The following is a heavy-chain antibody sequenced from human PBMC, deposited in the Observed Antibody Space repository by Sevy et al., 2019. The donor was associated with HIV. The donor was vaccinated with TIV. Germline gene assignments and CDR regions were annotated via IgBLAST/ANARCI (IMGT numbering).Heavy chain of an antibody. J-gene: IGHJ6*02. V-gene: IGHV5-51*01. CDR2: IYPGDSDT. CDR3: AGGAIGTLPSYYYYTLDV. D-gene: IGHD1-1*01. Sequence: GESLKISCKGSGYSFSDYWVGWVRQMPGKGLEWMGIIYPGDSDTTYSPAFQGQVTISADKSISTAYLQWSSLKASDTAIYYCAGGAIGTLPSYYYYTLDVWGQGTTVTVSS. CDR1: GYSFSDYW.